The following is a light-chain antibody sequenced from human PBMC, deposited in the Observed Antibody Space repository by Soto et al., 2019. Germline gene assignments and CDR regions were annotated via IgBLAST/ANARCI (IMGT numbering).Light chain of an antibody. CDR3: QSYDSSLSGSWV. CDR2: GNS. CDR1: SSNIGAGYD. J-gene: IGLJ3*02. Sequence: QLVLTQPPSVSGAPGQRVTISCTGSSSNIGAGYDVHWYQQLPGTAPKLLIYGNSNRPSGVPDRFSGSKSGTSASLAITGLQAEDGADYYCQSYDSSLSGSWVFGGGTKLTVL. V-gene: IGLV1-40*01.